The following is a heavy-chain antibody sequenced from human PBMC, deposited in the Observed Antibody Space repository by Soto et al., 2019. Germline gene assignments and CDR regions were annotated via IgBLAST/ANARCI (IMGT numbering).Heavy chain of an antibody. CDR2: ITYDGRIK. CDR3: ATGPIPATNTEHFFDS. CDR1: GCTYSTYT. J-gene: IGHJ4*02. D-gene: IGHD4-4*01. Sequence: TGGSLRLCCAASGCTYSTYTMHWVRQAPGKGLEWVAIITYDGRIKYYADSVKGRFTISRDNSKNTLYLQMSSLSGDDTAVYYCATGPIPATNTEHFFDSRGVGT. V-gene: IGHV3-30*03.